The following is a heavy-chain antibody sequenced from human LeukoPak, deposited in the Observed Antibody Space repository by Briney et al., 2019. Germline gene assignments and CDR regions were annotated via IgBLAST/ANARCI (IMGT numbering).Heavy chain of an antibody. V-gene: IGHV1-8*01. D-gene: IGHD6-13*01. CDR1: GYTFTSYD. J-gene: IGHJ5*02. CDR2: MNPNSGNT. CDR3: ARVVPLAAAGAESDWFDP. Sequence: ASVKVSCKASGYTFTSYDINWVRQATGQGLEWMGWMNPNSGNTGYAQKLQGRVTMTTDTSTSTAYMELRSLRSDDAAVYYCARVVPLAAAGAESDWFDPWGQGTLVTVSS.